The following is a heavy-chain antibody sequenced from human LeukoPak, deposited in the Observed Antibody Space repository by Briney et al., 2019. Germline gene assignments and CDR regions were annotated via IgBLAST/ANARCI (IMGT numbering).Heavy chain of an antibody. CDR1: GFIFDNYA. J-gene: IGHJ4*02. D-gene: IGHD6-19*01. CDR3: ARESETSGWYDY. CDR2: ISGDGGST. Sequence: GGSLRLSCAAPGFIFDNYAIHWVRQAQGKGLEWVSLISGDGGSTFYAGSVRGRFTISRDNTRKSLSLQMSSLRSEDTALYYCARESETSGWYDYWGQGTLVTVSS. V-gene: IGHV3-43*02.